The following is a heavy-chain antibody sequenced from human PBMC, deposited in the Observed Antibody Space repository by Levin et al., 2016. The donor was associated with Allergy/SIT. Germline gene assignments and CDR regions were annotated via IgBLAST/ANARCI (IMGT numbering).Heavy chain of an antibody. CDR2: IYYSGST. V-gene: IGHV4-39*01. Sequence: RQAPGKGLEWIGSIYYSGSTYYNPSLKSRVTISVDTSKNQFSLKLSSVTAADTAVYYCARNVSIAAAGTYYYYGMDVWGQGTTVTVSS. J-gene: IGHJ6*02. CDR3: ARNVSIAAAGTYYYYGMDV. D-gene: IGHD6-13*01.